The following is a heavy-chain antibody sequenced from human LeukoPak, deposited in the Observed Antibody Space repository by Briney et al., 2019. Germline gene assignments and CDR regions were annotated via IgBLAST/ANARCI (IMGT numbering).Heavy chain of an antibody. D-gene: IGHD3-10*01. V-gene: IGHV3-23*01. CDR1: GFTFSSYG. Sequence: GGSLRLSCAASGFTFSSYGMSWVRQAPGKGLEWVSAISGSGGSTYYADSVKGRFTISRDNSKNTLYLQMNSLRAEDTAVYYCAKGAADYYGSGSYYNPFYWGQGTLVTVSS. J-gene: IGHJ4*02. CDR3: AKGAADYYGSGSYYNPFY. CDR2: ISGSGGST.